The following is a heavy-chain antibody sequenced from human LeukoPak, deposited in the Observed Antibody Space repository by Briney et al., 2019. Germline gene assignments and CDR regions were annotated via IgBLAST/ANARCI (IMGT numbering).Heavy chain of an antibody. V-gene: IGHV1-18*01. D-gene: IGHD1-1*01. J-gene: IGHJ6*02. CDR1: GYTFTSYG. CDR3: ATSSLEPNYYYYGMDV. CDR2: ISAYNGNT. Sequence: ASVKVSCKASGYTFTSYGISWVRQAPGQGLEWMGWISAYNGNTNYAQKLQGRVTMTTDTSTSTAYMELRSLRSDDTAVYYCATSSLEPNYYYYGMDVWGQGTTVTVPS.